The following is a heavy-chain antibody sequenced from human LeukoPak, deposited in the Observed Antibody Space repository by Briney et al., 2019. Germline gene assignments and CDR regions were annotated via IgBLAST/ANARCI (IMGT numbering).Heavy chain of an antibody. J-gene: IGHJ5*02. V-gene: IGHV1-18*04. D-gene: IGHD3-22*01. CDR2: ISTYNGNT. CDR3: ARGLYDSIGYYWFDP. CDR1: GYTFTGYY. Sequence: ASVKVSCKASGYTFTGYYMHWVRQAPGQGLEWMGWISTYNGNTNYGKNFQGRVTMTTDTSTTTAYMELRGLRSDDTAVYYCARGLYDSIGYYWFDPWGQGTLVTVSS.